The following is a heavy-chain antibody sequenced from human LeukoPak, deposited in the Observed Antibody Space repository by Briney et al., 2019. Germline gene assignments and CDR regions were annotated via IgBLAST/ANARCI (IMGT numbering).Heavy chain of an antibody. CDR1: GFSFSNAW. V-gene: IGHV3-15*01. Sequence: GGSLRLSCEASGFSFSNAWMSWVRQAPGKGLEWVGRIKSKADGGATDFAAPVNGRFAVSRDDSRNTLYLQMNSLKTEDTAVYYCAAHLGGEISGGYWTFDYWGQGTRVTVSS. CDR3: AAHLGGEISGGYWTFDY. J-gene: IGHJ4*02. CDR2: IKSKADGGAT. D-gene: IGHD1-26*01.